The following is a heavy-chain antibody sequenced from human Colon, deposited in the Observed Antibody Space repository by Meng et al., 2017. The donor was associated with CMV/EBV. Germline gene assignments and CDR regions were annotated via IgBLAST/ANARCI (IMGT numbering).Heavy chain of an antibody. V-gene: IGHV3-21*01. D-gene: IGHD1-26*01. CDR1: GFNLNTYS. J-gene: IGHJ5*02. Sequence: GGSLRLSCAASGFNLNTYSMNWLRQAPGRGLEWVASISISSSYIYYADSVKGRFTISRDNAKNSSSLHMNSLRAEDTAIYYCARGGSRSYFFDPWGQGTLVTVSS. CDR2: ISISSSYI. CDR3: ARGGSRSYFFDP.